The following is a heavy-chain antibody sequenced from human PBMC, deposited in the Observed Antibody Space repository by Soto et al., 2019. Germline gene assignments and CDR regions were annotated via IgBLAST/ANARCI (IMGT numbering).Heavy chain of an antibody. CDR2: LSYDGNNN. D-gene: IGHD3-22*01. J-gene: IGHJ3*02. V-gene: IGHV3-30-3*01. Sequence: QEQLVESGGGVAQPGTPLSLSCAASGFTFSDYAFNWVRQAPVNGLEWVALLSYDGNNNYYAASVKGRISVSSDNSRNTPNSQLNSVSHEDTAMYYCASETTREDSSGNYLDIWGQGTMVTVSS. CDR1: GFTFSDYA. CDR3: ASETTREDSSGNYLDI.